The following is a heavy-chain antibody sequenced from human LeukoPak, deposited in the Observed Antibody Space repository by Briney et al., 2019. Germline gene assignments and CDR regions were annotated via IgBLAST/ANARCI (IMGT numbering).Heavy chain of an antibody. CDR2: ISSNGGST. CDR3: VTDRRGILVRGTTFDY. J-gene: IGHJ4*02. D-gene: IGHD3-10*01. V-gene: IGHV3-64D*06. Sequence: GRSLRLSCAASGFTFSSYAMHWVRQAPGKGLEYVSAISSNGGSTYYADSVKGRFTISRDNSKNTLYLQMSSLRAEDTAVSYCVTDRRGILVRGTTFDYWGQGTLVTVSS. CDR1: GFTFSSYA.